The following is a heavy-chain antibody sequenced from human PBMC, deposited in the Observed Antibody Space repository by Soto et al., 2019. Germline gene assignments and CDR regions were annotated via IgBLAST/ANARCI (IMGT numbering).Heavy chain of an antibody. CDR3: ARDYYRFNSGYGFSMDV. V-gene: IGHV3-30-3*01. D-gene: IGHD5-12*01. Sequence: GGSLRLSCAASGFTISSYAMHWVRQAPGKGLEWVAVISYDGSNKYYADSVKGRFTISRDNSKNTLYLQMNSLRAEDTAVYYCARDYYRFNSGYGFSMDVWGQGTTVNGSS. CDR2: ISYDGSNK. CDR1: GFTISSYA. J-gene: IGHJ6*02.